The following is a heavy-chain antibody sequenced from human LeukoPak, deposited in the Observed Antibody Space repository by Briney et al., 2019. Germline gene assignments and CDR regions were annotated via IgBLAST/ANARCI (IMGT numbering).Heavy chain of an antibody. CDR1: GGSFSDYF. V-gene: IGHV4-39*07. Sequence: SETLSLTCAVYGGSFSDYFWGWIRQPPGKGLEWIGSMYYSGSTYYNPPLKSRVAISVDPSKNQFSLKLSSVTAADTAVYYCARQLRIAAVPHYFDDWGQGTLVTVSS. CDR3: ARQLRIAAVPHYFDD. CDR2: MYYSGST. J-gene: IGHJ4*02. D-gene: IGHD6-13*01.